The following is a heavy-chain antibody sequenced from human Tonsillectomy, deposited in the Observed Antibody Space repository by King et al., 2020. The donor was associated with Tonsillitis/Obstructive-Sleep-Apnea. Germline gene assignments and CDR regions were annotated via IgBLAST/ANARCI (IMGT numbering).Heavy chain of an antibody. Sequence: VQLVESGSELKKPGASLKVSCKASGYTFTSYAMNWVRQAPGQGLEWSGWINTNTGNPTYAQGFTGRLVLPLDPSVSTAYLQISSLKAEDTAVYYCARDPAAENWFDPWGQGTLVTVSS. D-gene: IGHD6-13*01. CDR1: GYTFTSYA. J-gene: IGHJ5*02. CDR2: INTNTGNP. V-gene: IGHV7-4-1*02. CDR3: ARDPAAENWFDP.